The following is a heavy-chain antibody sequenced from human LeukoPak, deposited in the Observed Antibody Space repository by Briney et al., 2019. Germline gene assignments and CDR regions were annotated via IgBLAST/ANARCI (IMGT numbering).Heavy chain of an antibody. D-gene: IGHD6-19*01. CDR2: ISSTGDTT. CDR3: VRGGCTSVCSVDF. J-gene: IGHJ4*02. Sequence: GGSLRLSCAASAFTFSGYAMCWVRLAPKKGLECVSGISSTGDTTFYADSVKGRFTISRDNSKNTLYLQMNSLRDDDTALYYFVRGGCTSVCSVDFWGQGTPVTVSS. V-gene: IGHV3-23*01. CDR1: AFTFSGYA.